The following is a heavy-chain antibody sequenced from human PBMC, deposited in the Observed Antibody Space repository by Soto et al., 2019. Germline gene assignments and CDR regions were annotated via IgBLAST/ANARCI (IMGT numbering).Heavy chain of an antibody. J-gene: IGHJ4*02. V-gene: IGHV4-34*01. D-gene: IGHD1-26*01. CDR2: INHSGNT. CDR1: GKSLSGYY. Sequence: PSETLSLTCAVYGKSLSGYYCSWIRQPPGKALEWIGEINHSGNTNYNPSLKSRVTISVDTSKNQLFLNLSSVTAADTAMYYCARHHVRGRTIAGAAEFWGQGTLVTVSS. CDR3: ARHHVRGRTIAGAAEF.